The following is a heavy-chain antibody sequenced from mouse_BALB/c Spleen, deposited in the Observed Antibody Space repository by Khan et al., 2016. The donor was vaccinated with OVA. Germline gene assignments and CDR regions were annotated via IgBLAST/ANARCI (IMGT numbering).Heavy chain of an antibody. D-gene: IGHD1-1*01. CDR1: GYTFTSYS. CDR3: ARDFHYYGSREALDY. CDR2: INPSNAYT. V-gene: IGHV1-4*01. Sequence: QVQLQQSGAELARPGASVKMSCKASGYTFTSYSMHWIKQRPGQGLEWIGNINPSNAYTNYNQKFKDKATLTADKSSSTAYMQLSSLTSEDSAVYYYARDFHYYGSREALDYWGQGTSVTVSS. J-gene: IGHJ4*01.